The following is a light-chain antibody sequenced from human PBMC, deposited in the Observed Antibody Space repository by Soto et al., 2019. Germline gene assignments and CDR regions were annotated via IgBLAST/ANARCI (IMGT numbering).Light chain of an antibody. J-gene: IGLJ7*01. V-gene: IGLV1-40*01. CDR2: GNI. CDR1: SSNIGSHYD. Sequence: QSVLTQPPAVSGAPGQRVTISCSGSSSNIGSHYDVHWYQQIPGTAPKLLIYGNINRPSGVPDRFSGSKSGTSATLGITGLQTGDEADYYCGTWDSSLSAAVFGGGTQLTVL. CDR3: GTWDSSLSAAV.